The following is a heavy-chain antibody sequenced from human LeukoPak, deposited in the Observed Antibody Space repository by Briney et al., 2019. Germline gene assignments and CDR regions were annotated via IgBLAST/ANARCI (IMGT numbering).Heavy chain of an antibody. CDR2: MNPNSGNT. V-gene: IGHV1-8*01. Sequence: GASVKVSCKASGYTFTSYDINWVRQATGQGLEWMGWMNPNSGNTGYAQKFQGRVTMTRNTSISTAYMELSSLRSEDTAVYYCARGAYYYDSSGYRAFDIWGQGTMVTVSS. CDR3: ARGAYYYDSSGYRAFDI. D-gene: IGHD3-22*01. J-gene: IGHJ3*02. CDR1: GYTFTSYD.